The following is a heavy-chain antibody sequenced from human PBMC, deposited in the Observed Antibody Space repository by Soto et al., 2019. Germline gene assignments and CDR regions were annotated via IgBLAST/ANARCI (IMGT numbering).Heavy chain of an antibody. Sequence: PSETLSLTCAVYGGSFSGYYWSWIRQPPGKGLEWIGEINHSGNTNYNPSLKSRVTISVDTSKNQFSLKLNSVTAADTAVYYCAKHTFDSLCCLAYWGQGPRVPVSS. V-gene: IGHV4-34*01. CDR2: INHSGNT. D-gene: IGHD2-15*01. J-gene: IGHJ4*02. CDR1: GGSFSGYY. CDR3: AKHTFDSLCCLAY.